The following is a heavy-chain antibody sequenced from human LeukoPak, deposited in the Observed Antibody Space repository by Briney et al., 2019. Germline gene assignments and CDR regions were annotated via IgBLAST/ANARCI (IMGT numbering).Heavy chain of an antibody. CDR2: ISWNSGSI. Sequence: PGGSLRLSCAASGFTFDDYAMHWVRQAPGKGLEWVSGISWNSGSIGYADSVKGRFTISRDNAKNSLYLQMNSLRAEDTAVYYCARGYYDFWSRYISPPDYWGQGTLVTVSS. CDR1: GFTFDDYA. J-gene: IGHJ4*02. CDR3: ARGYYDFWSRYISPPDY. V-gene: IGHV3-9*01. D-gene: IGHD3-3*01.